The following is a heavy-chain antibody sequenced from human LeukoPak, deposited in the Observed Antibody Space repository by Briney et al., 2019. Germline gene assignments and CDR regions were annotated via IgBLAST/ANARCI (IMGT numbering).Heavy chain of an antibody. D-gene: IGHD2-15*01. CDR1: GFTFSSYE. Sequence: PGGSLRLSCAASGFTFSSYEMNWVRQAPGKGVEWGSYISSSGSTIYYADSVKGRFTISRDNAKNSLYLQMNSLRAEDTAVYYCARGPVVVVAAEYYFDYWGQGTLVTVSS. V-gene: IGHV3-48*03. CDR3: ARGPVVVVAAEYYFDY. CDR2: ISSSGSTI. J-gene: IGHJ4*02.